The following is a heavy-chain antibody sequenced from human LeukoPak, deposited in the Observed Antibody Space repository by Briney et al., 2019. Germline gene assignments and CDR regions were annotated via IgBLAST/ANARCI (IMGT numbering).Heavy chain of an antibody. D-gene: IGHD2-15*01. CDR2: ISSSSYI. CDR3: ASCSGGSCYLDY. CDR1: GFTFSSYS. V-gene: IGHV3-21*01. Sequence: GGSLRLSCVASGFTFSSYSMNWVRQAPGKGLEWVSSISSSSYIYYADSVKGRFTISRDNAKNSLYLQMNSLRAEDTAVYYCASCSGGSCYLDYWGQGTLVTVSS. J-gene: IGHJ4*02.